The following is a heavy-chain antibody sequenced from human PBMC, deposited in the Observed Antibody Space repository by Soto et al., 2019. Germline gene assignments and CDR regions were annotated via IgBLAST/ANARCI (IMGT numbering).Heavy chain of an antibody. Sequence: PGGSLRLSCAASGFTFSSYTIHCVRQAPGKGLEWVAIISYDASNKYYADSVKGRFTISRDNSKNTLYLQMNSLRADDTAVYYCARPLNYYDSSGYYIYYYYYYGLDVWGQGTTVTV. J-gene: IGHJ6*02. CDR1: GFTFSSYT. CDR3: ARPLNYYDSSGYYIYYYYYYGLDV. V-gene: IGHV3-30-3*01. D-gene: IGHD3-22*01. CDR2: ISYDASNK.